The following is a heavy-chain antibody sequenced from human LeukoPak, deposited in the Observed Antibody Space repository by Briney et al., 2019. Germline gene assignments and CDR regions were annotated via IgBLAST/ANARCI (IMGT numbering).Heavy chain of an antibody. J-gene: IGHJ3*02. CDR3: ARRSFCSSTSCYEGAFDI. CDR2: FYPGDSDT. D-gene: IGHD2-2*01. Sequence: GESLKISCKGSGYTFTNYWIAWVRQMPGKGLEWMGIFYPGDSDTRYSPSFQGQVTMSADKSISAAYLQWSSLQASDTAMYYCARRSFCSSTSCYEGAFDIWGQGTKVTVSS. CDR1: GYTFTNYW. V-gene: IGHV5-51*01.